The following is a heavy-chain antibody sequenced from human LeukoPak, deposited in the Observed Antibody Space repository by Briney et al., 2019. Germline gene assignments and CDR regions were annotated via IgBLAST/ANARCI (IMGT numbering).Heavy chain of an antibody. Sequence: LETLSLTCTVSGDSMTAGDYYWGWVRQPPGTGLQWIATSYQDASLRSRVTISLDTSKNQFSLRLTSVTAADTAVYYCARIYGLYQEAMDVWGPGITVTVSS. J-gene: IGHJ6*02. D-gene: IGHD3-16*02. CDR1: GDSMTAGDYY. V-gene: IGHV4-61*05. CDR3: ARIYGLYQEAMDV. CDR2: S.